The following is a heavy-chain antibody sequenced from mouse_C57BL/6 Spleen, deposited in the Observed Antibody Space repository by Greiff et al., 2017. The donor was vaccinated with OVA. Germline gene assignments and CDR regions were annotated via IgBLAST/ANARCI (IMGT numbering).Heavy chain of an antibody. V-gene: IGHV1-64*01. D-gene: IGHD2-4*01. CDR3: AIAGGNYDGVAWFAY. Sequence: QVQLQQPGAELVKPGASVKLSCKASGYTFTSYWMHWVKQRPGHGLEWIGMIHPTSGSTNYNEKFKSKATLTVDKSSSTAYMQLSSLTAEDSAVYYCAIAGGNYDGVAWFAYWGQGTLVTVSA. CDR1: GYTFTSYW. J-gene: IGHJ3*01. CDR2: IHPTSGST.